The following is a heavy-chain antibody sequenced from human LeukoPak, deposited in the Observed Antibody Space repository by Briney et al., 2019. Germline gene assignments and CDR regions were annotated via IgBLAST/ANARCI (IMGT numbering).Heavy chain of an antibody. Sequence: ASVKVSCKASGYTFTSYGISWVRQAPGQGLEWMGWISAYNGNTNYAQKFQGRVTMTRDTSISTAYMELSRLRSDDTAVYYCARDGWASTAYYYYYYMDVWGKGTTVTVSS. CDR3: ARDGWASTAYYYYYYMDV. D-gene: IGHD4-11*01. CDR1: GYTFTSYG. CDR2: ISAYNGNT. V-gene: IGHV1-18*01. J-gene: IGHJ6*03.